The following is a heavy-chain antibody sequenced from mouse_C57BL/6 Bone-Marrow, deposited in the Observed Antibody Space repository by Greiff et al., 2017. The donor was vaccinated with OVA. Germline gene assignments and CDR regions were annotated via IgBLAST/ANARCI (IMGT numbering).Heavy chain of an antibody. V-gene: IGHV1-15*01. CDR1: GYTFTDYE. Sequence: QVQLKQSGAELVRPGASVTLSCKASGYTFTDYEMHWVKQTPVHGLEWIGAIDPETGGTAYNQKFKGKAILTADKSSSTAYMELRSLTSEDSAVYYCTRVGYYGSSYRSWYFDVWGTGTTVTVSS. CDR3: TRVGYYGSSYRSWYFDV. CDR2: IDPETGGT. D-gene: IGHD1-1*01. J-gene: IGHJ1*03.